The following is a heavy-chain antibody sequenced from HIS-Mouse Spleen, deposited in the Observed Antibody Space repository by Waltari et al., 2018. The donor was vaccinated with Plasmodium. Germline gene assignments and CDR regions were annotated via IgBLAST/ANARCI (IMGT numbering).Heavy chain of an antibody. CDR3: AHRPDCSSTSCYGGFDY. D-gene: IGHD2-2*01. J-gene: IGHJ4*02. CDR2: IYWDDDK. V-gene: IGHV2-5*02. CDR1: GFSLSTRGVG. Sequence: QITLKESGPTLVKPTQTLTLTCTFSGFSLSTRGVGVGWIRQPPGKALEWLALIYWDDDKSYNPSLKSRLTITKDTSKNQVVLTMTNMDPVDTATYYCAHRPDCSSTSCYGGFDYWGQGTLVTVSS.